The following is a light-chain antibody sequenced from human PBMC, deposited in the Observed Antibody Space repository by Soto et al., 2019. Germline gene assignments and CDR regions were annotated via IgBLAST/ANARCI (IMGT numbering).Light chain of an antibody. J-gene: IGKJ5*01. V-gene: IGKV1-9*01. CDR3: QQLNSYPFT. CDR2: DAS. CDR1: QGVSSY. Sequence: DIQLTQSPSFLSASVGDRITITCRASQGVSSYLAWFQQKPGKAPKLLIYDASTLQSGVPSRFSGSGSGTEFTLTISSLQPEDFATYYCQQLNSYPFTFGQGTRLEIK.